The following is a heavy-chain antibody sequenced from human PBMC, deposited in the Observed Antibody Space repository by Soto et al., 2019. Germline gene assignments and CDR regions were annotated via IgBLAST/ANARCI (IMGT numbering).Heavy chain of an antibody. CDR1: GGTFSSYT. CDR2: IIPILGIA. D-gene: IGHD7-27*01. J-gene: IGHJ4*02. CDR3: ASIGLGTY. Sequence: QVQLVQSGAEVKKPGSSVKVSCKASGGTFSSYTISWVRQAPGQGLEWMGRIIPILGIANYAQKFQGRVTITADKSTRPAYMELSSLRSEDTDVNYCASIGLGTYLGQGTLVTVSS. V-gene: IGHV1-69*02.